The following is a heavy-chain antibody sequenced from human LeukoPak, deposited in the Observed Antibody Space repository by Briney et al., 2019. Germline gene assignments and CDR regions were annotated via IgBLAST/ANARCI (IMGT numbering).Heavy chain of an antibody. D-gene: IGHD6-13*01. CDR2: IYYSGST. J-gene: IGHJ5*02. CDR1: AGSISSRSYP. CDR3: ARHSISSTWRLNWFDP. V-gene: IGHV4-39*01. Sequence: SETLSLTCTVSAGSISSRSYPWGWIRQPPGKGLEWIGSIYYSGSTYYNPSLKSRVTISVDTSKNQFSLKLSSVTAADTAVYYCARHSISSTWRLNWFDPWGQGTLVTVSS.